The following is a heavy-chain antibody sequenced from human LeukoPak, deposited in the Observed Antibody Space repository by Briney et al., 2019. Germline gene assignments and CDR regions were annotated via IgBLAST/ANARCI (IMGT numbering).Heavy chain of an antibody. V-gene: IGHV1-8*02. CDR3: ARAGGFNVLRYFDWPSSRAFDI. CDR1: GYTFTGYY. CDR2: MNPNSGNT. J-gene: IGHJ3*02. D-gene: IGHD3-9*01. Sequence: GASVKVSCKASGYTFTGYYMHWVRQATGQGLEWMGWMNPNSGNTGYAQKFQGRVTMTRNTSISTAYMELSSLRSEDTAVYYCARAGGFNVLRYFDWPSSRAFDIWGQGTMVTVSS.